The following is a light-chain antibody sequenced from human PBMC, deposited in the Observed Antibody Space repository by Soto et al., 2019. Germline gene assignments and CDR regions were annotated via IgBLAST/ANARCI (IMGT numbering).Light chain of an antibody. CDR1: QRIKNY. CDR3: QQGYSTTPIT. V-gene: IGKV1-39*01. CDR2: GAS. Sequence: DIQMTQSPSSLSAAIGDRVTITCRESQRIKNYLNWYQHKPGADPKLLIFGASNLERGVPSRFSGSGSGTEFTLSISSLQPEDFATYYCQQGYSTTPITFGQGTRLEI. J-gene: IGKJ5*01.